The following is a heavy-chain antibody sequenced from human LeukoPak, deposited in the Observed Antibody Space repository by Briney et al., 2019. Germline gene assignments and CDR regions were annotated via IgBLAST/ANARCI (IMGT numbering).Heavy chain of an antibody. V-gene: IGHV4-30-2*01. CDR2: IYHSGST. CDR3: ARDVRSYDILTGYYYYGMDV. D-gene: IGHD3-9*01. J-gene: IGHJ6*02. CDR1: GGSISSGGYS. Sequence: PSETLSLTCAVSGGSISSGGYSWSWIRQPPGKGLEWIGYIYHSGSTYYNPSLKSRVTISVDRSKNQFSLKLSSVTAADTAVYYCARDVRSYDILTGYYYYGMDVWGQGTTVTVSS.